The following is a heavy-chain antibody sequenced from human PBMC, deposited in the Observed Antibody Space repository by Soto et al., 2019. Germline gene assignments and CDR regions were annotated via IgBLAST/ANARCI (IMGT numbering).Heavy chain of an antibody. CDR1: GFTFSSYW. D-gene: IGHD3-22*01. Sequence: GSLRLSCAASGFTFSSYWMSWVRQAPGKGLEWVANIKQDGSEKYYVDSVKGRFTISRDNAKNSLYLQMNSLRAEDTAVYYCARGDYYDSSGPFSNAFDIWGQGTMVTVSS. J-gene: IGHJ3*02. CDR2: IKQDGSEK. CDR3: ARGDYYDSSGPFSNAFDI. V-gene: IGHV3-7*04.